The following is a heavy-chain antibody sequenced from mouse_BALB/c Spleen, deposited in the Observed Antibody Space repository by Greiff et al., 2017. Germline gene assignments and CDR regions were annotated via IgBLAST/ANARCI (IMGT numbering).Heavy chain of an antibody. Sequence: EVHLVESGGGLVQPGGSLKLSCAASGFTFSSYGMSWVRQTPDKRLELVATINSNGGSTYYPDSVKGRFTISRDNAKNTLYLQMSSLKSEDTAMYYCARGNYITTVVDYFDYWGQGTTLTVSS. J-gene: IGHJ2*01. CDR1: GFTFSSYG. CDR3: ARGNYITTVVDYFDY. D-gene: IGHD1-1*01. CDR2: INSNGGST. V-gene: IGHV5-6-3*01.